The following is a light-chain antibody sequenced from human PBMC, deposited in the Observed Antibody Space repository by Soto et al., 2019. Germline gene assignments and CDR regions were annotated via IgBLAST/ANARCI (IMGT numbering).Light chain of an antibody. CDR1: SSDVGGYNY. CDR3: YSFATSGTQV. J-gene: IGLJ1*01. Sequence: QSALTQPASVSGSLGQSITISCTGTSSDVGGYNYVSWYQQLPGKAPKLIIYEVTNRPSGISDRFSGSKSGNTASLTISGLQAEYEADYFCYSFATSGTQVFGTGTKLTVL. CDR2: EVT. V-gene: IGLV2-14*01.